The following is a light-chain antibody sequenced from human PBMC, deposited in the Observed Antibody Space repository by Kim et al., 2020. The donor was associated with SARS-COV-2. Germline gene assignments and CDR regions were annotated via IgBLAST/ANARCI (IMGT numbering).Light chain of an antibody. V-gene: IGKV1-5*03. J-gene: IGKJ2*03. CDR1: QSISSW. CDR2: KAS. Sequence: SVGDRVTITCRASQSISSWLAWYQQKPGKAPKLLIYKASSLESGVPSRFSGSGSGTEFTLTISSLQPDDFATYYCQQYNSYSPRYSFGRGTKLEI. CDR3: QQYNSYSPRYS.